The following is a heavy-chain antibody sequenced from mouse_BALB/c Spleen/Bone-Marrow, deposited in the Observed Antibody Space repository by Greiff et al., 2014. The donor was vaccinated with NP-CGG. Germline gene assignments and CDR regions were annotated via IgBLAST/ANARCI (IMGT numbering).Heavy chain of an antibody. CDR1: GFSFNSYG. CDR3: ARHAYYDQTEVSFVY. V-gene: IGHV5-9-2*01. Sequence: VQLKESGGGLVKSGGSLKLSCAASGFSFNSYGMSWVRQTPEKRLEWVATSSGGGSYTFYPDCVKGRFTISRDNAKNNLYLQLSSLRSEDTALYYCARHAYYDQTEVSFVYWGQGTLVTVSA. D-gene: IGHD2-4*01. J-gene: IGHJ3*01. CDR2: SSGGGSYT.